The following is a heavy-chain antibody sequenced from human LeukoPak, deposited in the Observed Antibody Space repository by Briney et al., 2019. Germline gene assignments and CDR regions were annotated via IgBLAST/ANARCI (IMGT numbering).Heavy chain of an antibody. CDR2: IYWDDDK. Sequence: SGPTLVNPTQTLTLTCTFSGFSLSTSGGGVGWIRRPPGKALEWLALIYWDDDKRYSPSLKSRLTITKDTSKNQVVLTMTNMDPVDTATYYCAHGLYGDYYFDYWGQGTLVTVSS. CDR1: GFSLSTSGGG. CDR3: AHGLYGDYYFDY. V-gene: IGHV2-5*02. J-gene: IGHJ4*02. D-gene: IGHD4-17*01.